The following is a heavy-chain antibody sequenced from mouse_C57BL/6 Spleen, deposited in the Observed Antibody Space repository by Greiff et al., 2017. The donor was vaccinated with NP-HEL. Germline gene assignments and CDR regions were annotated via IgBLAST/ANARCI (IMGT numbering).Heavy chain of an antibody. D-gene: IGHD1-1*01. CDR1: GFNIKDYY. V-gene: IGHV14-1*01. Sequence: EVQLQQSGAELVRPGASVKLSCTASGFNIKDYYMHWVKQRPEQGLEWIGRIDPEDGDTEYAPKFQGKATMTADTSSNTAYLQLSSLTSEDTAVYYCTTLGYYGSSYDWYFDVWGTGTTVTVSS. CDR2: IDPEDGDT. J-gene: IGHJ1*03. CDR3: TTLGYYGSSYDWYFDV.